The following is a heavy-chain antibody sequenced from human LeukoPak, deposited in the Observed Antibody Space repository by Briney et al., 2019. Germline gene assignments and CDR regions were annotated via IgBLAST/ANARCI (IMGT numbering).Heavy chain of an antibody. Sequence: PGRSLRLSCAASGFTFSSYAMHWVRQAPGKGLEWVAVISYDGSNKYYADSVKGRFTISRDNSKNTLYLQMNSLRAEDTAVYYCAGNLLAYCGGDCRDDAFDIWGQGTMVTVSS. CDR2: ISYDGSNK. D-gene: IGHD2-21*02. J-gene: IGHJ3*02. CDR3: AGNLLAYCGGDCRDDAFDI. V-gene: IGHV3-30-3*01. CDR1: GFTFSSYA.